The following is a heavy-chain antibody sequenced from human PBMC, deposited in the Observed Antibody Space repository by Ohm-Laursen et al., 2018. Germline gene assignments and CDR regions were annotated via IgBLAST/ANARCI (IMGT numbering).Heavy chain of an antibody. V-gene: IGHV2-5*02. CDR2: IYWDDDR. Sequence: TQTLTLTCTFSGFSLTTSGVAVGWIRQPPGKALEWLGIIYWDDDRRYKPSLKSRLTITKDTSKNQVVLTMTNMDPVDTATYYCAHPQQNDAFHIWGQGTMVTVSS. CDR1: GFSLTTSGVA. CDR3: AHPQQNDAFHI. J-gene: IGHJ3*02.